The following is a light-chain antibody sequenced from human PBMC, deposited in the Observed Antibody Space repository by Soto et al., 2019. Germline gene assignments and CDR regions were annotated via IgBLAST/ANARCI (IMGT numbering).Light chain of an antibody. V-gene: IGKV3-15*01. CDR3: QQYNRWPPYT. Sequence: EVVLTQSPATLSLSPGERATLSCRASQTVNVNLAWHQQKPGQAPRLLIYGASTRAAGVPARFTGSGSGTECTLTISSLQSDDFAVYYCQQYNRWPPYTFGQGTKLEIK. J-gene: IGKJ2*01. CDR1: QTVNVN. CDR2: GAS.